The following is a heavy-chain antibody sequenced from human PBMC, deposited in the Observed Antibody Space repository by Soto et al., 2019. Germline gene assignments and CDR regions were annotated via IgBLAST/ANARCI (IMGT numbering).Heavy chain of an antibody. CDR2: IYYSGST. CDR3: ARTNDILTGYYNWFDP. D-gene: IGHD3-9*01. Sequence: TSETLSLTCTVSGGSISSYYWSWIRQPPGKGLEWIGYIYYSGSTNYNPSLKSRVTISVDTSKNQFSLKLSSVTAADTAVYYYARTNDILTGYYNWFDPWGQGTLVTVSS. V-gene: IGHV4-59*01. J-gene: IGHJ5*02. CDR1: GGSISSYY.